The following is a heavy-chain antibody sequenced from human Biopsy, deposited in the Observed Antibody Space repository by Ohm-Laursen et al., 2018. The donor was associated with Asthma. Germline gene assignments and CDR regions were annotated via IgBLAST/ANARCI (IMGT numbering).Heavy chain of an antibody. J-gene: IGHJ4*02. CDR2: ISYSGST. CDR3: ARAQDYYDSRGYYRSFDY. V-gene: IGHV4-31*03. Sequence: SQTLSLTCTVSSGSITSGGYYWTWIRQHPGKGLEWIGFISYSGSTYYNPSLKSRVSISIDTSKNQFSLKLSSVTAADTAVYYCARAQDYYDSRGYYRSFDYWGQGTLVTVSS. CDR1: SGSITSGGYY. D-gene: IGHD3-22*01.